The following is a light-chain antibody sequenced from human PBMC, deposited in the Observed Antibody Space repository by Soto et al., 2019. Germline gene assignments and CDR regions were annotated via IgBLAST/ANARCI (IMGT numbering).Light chain of an antibody. CDR2: SAS. Sequence: DIQMTQSPSSLSASVTDKVTITCRASQSISTYLNWYQQKPGQAPQLLIYSASNLQSGVPSRFSGSGSGTEFTLTISSLQPKDFAAYYCQQSYTTPVTFGQGTRLEIK. J-gene: IGKJ5*01. V-gene: IGKV1-39*01. CDR3: QQSYTTPVT. CDR1: QSISTY.